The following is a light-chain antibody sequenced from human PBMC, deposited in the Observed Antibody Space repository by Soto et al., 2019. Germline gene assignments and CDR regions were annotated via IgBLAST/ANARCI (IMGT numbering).Light chain of an antibody. CDR2: GTS. CDR1: ERIYSAY. CDR3: QQYSSSPRT. V-gene: IGKV3-20*01. Sequence: EVVLTQSPGTRSLSRGERATLSCRASERIYSAYLGWYQQKPGQAPRLLIYGTSSRATGIPDRFSGSGSGTDFSLTISRLEPEDFAVYHCQQYSSSPRTFGQGTRLEIK. J-gene: IGKJ5*01.